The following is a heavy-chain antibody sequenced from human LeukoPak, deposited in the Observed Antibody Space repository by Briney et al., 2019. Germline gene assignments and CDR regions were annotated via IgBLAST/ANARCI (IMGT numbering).Heavy chain of an antibody. CDR3: ARSERRLDISHYYYPMDV. V-gene: IGHV1-2*02. CDR2: INPNCGDT. CDR1: GYTFTDYY. Sequence: GASVKVSCKASGYTFTDYYIHLVRQAPGQALEWMGWINPNCGDTKYAQNFQDRVTMTRDTSTTTAYMDLTRLKSEDTAVYYCARSERRLDISHYYYPMDVWGQGTTVTVSS. J-gene: IGHJ6*02. D-gene: IGHD1-1*01.